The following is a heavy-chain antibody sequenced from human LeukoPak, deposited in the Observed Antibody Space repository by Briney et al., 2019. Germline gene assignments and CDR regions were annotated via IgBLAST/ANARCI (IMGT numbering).Heavy chain of an antibody. V-gene: IGHV4-61*01. CDR3: ARYYDSSGYWSTPHFDY. J-gene: IGHJ4*02. D-gene: IGHD3-22*01. Sequence: SETLSLTCTVSGDSVSGISFYWSWIRQPPGKGLQYIGYIQYSGSTNYNPSLKSRVTISEDTSKNQFSLKLSSVTAADTAVYYCARYYDSSGYWSTPHFDYWGQGTLVTVSS. CDR2: IQYSGST. CDR1: GDSVSGISFY.